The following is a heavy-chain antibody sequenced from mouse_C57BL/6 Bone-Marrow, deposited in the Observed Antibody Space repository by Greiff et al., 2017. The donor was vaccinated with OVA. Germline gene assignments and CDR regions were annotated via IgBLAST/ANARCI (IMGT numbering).Heavy chain of an antibody. D-gene: IGHD1-1*01. Sequence: EVQLQQSGPVLVKPGASVKMSCKASGYTFTDYYMNWVKQSHGKSLEWIGVINPYNGGTSYNQKFKGKATLTVDKSSSTAYMELNSLTSEDSAVYYCARSETVVAEDYAMDYWGQGTSVTVSS. J-gene: IGHJ4*01. CDR1: GYTFTDYY. CDR2: INPYNGGT. CDR3: ARSETVVAEDYAMDY. V-gene: IGHV1-19*01.